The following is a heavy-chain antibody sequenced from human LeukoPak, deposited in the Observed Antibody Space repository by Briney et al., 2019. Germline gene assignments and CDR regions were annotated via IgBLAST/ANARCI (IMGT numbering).Heavy chain of an antibody. D-gene: IGHD6-19*01. CDR1: GGTFSSYA. Sequence: SVKVSCKASGGTFSSYAISWVRQAPGQGLEWVGGIIPIFGTANYAQKFQGRVTITTDESTSTAYMELSSLRSEDTAVYYCASGYSSGWSLIDYWGQGTLVTVSS. CDR3: ASGYSSGWSLIDY. J-gene: IGHJ4*02. V-gene: IGHV1-69*05. CDR2: IIPIFGTA.